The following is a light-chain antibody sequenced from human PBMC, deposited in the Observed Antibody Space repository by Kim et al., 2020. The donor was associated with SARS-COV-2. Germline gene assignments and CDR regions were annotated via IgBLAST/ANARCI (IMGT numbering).Light chain of an antibody. CDR1: SLRSYY. V-gene: IGLV3-19*01. CDR2: GKN. CDR3: NSRDSSGNHLV. J-gene: IGLJ2*01. Sequence: SSELTQDPAVSVALGQTVRITCQGDSLRSYYASWYPQKPGQAPVLVIYGKNNRPSAIPDRLSGSSSGNTASLTITRAQAEDEADYYCNSRDSSGNHLVFG.